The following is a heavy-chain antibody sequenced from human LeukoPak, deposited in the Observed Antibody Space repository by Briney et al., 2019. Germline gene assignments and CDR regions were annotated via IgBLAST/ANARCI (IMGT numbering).Heavy chain of an antibody. J-gene: IGHJ6*04. CDR3: ARDGYYGSGSYSYYYGMDV. D-gene: IGHD3-10*01. CDR1: GFTFSSYS. CDR2: ISSSSSYI. Sequence: GGSLRLSCAASGFTFSSYSMNWVRQAPGKGLEWVSSISSSSSYIYYADSVKGRFTISTDNAKNSLYLQMNSLRAEDTAVYYCARDGYYGSGSYSYYYGMDVWGKGTTVTVSS. V-gene: IGHV3-21*01.